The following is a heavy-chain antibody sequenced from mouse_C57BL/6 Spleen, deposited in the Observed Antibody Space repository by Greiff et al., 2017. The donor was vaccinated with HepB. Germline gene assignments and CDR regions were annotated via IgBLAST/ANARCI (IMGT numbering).Heavy chain of an antibody. CDR1: GFSFNTYA. CDR2: IRSKSNNYAT. J-gene: IGHJ1*03. CDR3: VSQYYYGSSYFDV. D-gene: IGHD1-1*01. Sequence: DVKLEESGGGLVQPKGSLKLSCAASGFSFNTYAMNWVRQAPGKGLEWVARIRSKSNNYATYYADSVKDRFTISRDDSESMLYLQMNNLKTEDTAMYYCVSQYYYGSSYFDVWGTGTTVTVSS. V-gene: IGHV10-1*01.